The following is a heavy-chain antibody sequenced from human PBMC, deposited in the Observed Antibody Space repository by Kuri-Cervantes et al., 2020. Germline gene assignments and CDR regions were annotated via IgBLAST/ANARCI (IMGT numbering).Heavy chain of an antibody. CDR3: ASFSLIVGASGSGYWFDP. D-gene: IGHD1-26*01. CDR2: INPNSGGT. CDR1: GYTFTGYY. Sequence: ASVKVSCKASGYTFTGYYMHWVRQAPGQGLEWMGWINPNSGGTKYAQKFQGRVTMTRDTSISTAYMELSRLRSDDTAVYYCASFSLIVGASGSGYWFDPWGQGTLVTVSS. J-gene: IGHJ5*02. V-gene: IGHV1-2*02.